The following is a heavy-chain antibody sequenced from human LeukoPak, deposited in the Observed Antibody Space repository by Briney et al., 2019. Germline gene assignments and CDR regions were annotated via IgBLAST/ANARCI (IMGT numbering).Heavy chain of an antibody. V-gene: IGHV1-18*04. D-gene: IGHD5-18*01. J-gene: IGHJ4*02. Sequence: ASVKVSCEASGYTFTSYGISWVRQAPGQGLEWMGWISAYNGNTNYAQKLQGRVTMTTDTSTSTAYMELRSLRSDDTAVYYCARRGYSYGIYYFDYWGQGTLVTVSS. CDR1: GYTFTSYG. CDR3: ARRGYSYGIYYFDY. CDR2: ISAYNGNT.